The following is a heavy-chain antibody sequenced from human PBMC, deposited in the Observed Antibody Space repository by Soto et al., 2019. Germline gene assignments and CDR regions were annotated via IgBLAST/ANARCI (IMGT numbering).Heavy chain of an antibody. J-gene: IGHJ6*02. V-gene: IGHV1-46*01. Sequence: ASVKVSCKASGYTFTSYYMHWVRQAPGQGLEWMGIINPSGGSTNYAQKFQGRVTITADKSTSTAYMELSSLRSEDTAVYYCARSVYDSSGFYQNNYYGMDVWGQGTTVTVPS. D-gene: IGHD3-22*01. CDR1: GYTFTSYY. CDR2: INPSGGST. CDR3: ARSVYDSSGFYQNNYYGMDV.